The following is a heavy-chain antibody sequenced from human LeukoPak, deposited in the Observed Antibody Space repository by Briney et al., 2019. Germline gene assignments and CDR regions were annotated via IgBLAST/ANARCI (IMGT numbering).Heavy chain of an antibody. CDR2: IYYSGST. V-gene: IGHV4-59*12. D-gene: IGHD3-10*01. CDR1: GGSISSYY. Sequence: SETLSLTCTVSGGSISSYYWSWIRQPPGKGLEWIGYIYYSGSTNYNPSLKSRVTISVDTSKNQFSLKLSSVTAADTAVYYCARSLSTYYYGSGSYYKSPSFYYYYYMDVWGKGTTVTISS. CDR3: ARSLSTYYYGSGSYYKSPSFYYYYYMDV. J-gene: IGHJ6*03.